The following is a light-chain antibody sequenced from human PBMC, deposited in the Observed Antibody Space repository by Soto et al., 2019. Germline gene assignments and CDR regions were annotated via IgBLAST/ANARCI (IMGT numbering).Light chain of an antibody. CDR3: QHYNSYSEA. CDR2: KAS. V-gene: IGKV1-5*03. J-gene: IGKJ1*01. CDR1: QTISSW. Sequence: IQMNQSPSTLSGSVGGRVTITCRASQTISSWLAWYQQKPGKAPKLLIYKASTLKSGVPSRFSGSGSGTEFTLTISSLQPDDFATYYCQHYNSYSEAFGQGTKVDIK.